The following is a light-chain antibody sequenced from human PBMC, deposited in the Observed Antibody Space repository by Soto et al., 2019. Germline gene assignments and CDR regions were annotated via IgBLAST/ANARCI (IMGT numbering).Light chain of an antibody. CDR1: QSVSSN. V-gene: IGKV3-15*01. CDR2: GAS. CDR3: QQYNNWPST. J-gene: IGKJ5*01. Sequence: EIVMTQSPATLSVSPGERATLSCRASQSVSSNLAWYQQKPGQAPRLLIYGASTRATSIPARFSGSGSGTEFTLTISSLQSEDFAVYYCQQYNNWPSTFGQGTRLEIK.